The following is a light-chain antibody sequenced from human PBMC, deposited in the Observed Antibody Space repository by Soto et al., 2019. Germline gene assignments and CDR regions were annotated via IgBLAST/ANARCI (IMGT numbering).Light chain of an antibody. J-gene: IGKJ4*01. CDR1: QSVSSH. CDR2: DAS. CDR3: QQRSDWPLL. V-gene: IGKV3-11*01. Sequence: EIVLTKSPATLSLSPGERATLSCRASQSVSSHLTWYQHIPGQAPRLLIYDASTRANGIPARFSGSGSGTEFTLTISSLEPEDSAVYYCQQRSDWPLLFGGGTRVEIK.